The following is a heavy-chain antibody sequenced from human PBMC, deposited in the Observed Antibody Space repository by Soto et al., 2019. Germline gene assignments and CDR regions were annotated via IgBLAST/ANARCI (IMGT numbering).Heavy chain of an antibody. Sequence: PGGSLRLSCEGSGFIFSNFGMHWVRQAPGKGLEWVAGVWYDGSNGVSADSVKGRFTISRDNSKNTLYLQMTSLRAEDTAVYYCARDPRTARASAMDVWGQGTTVTVSS. CDR1: GFIFSNFG. D-gene: IGHD6-6*01. V-gene: IGHV3-33*08. CDR2: VWYDGSNG. CDR3: ARDPRTARASAMDV. J-gene: IGHJ6*02.